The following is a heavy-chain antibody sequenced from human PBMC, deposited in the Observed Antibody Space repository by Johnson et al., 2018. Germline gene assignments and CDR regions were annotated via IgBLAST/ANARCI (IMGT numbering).Heavy chain of an antibody. CDR1: GGPISSHY. CDR2: IYHSGST. CDR3: ARYVSSSGYVHH. J-gene: IGHJ1*01. Sequence: QVQLQESGPGLVKPSETLSLTCTVSGGPISSHYWSWIRQPPGKRLEWLGYIYHSGSTKYNPSLNSRVTMSVDASKNQCSLQLNSVTAADTAVYYCARYVSSSGYVHHWGQGTLVTVSS. V-gene: IGHV4-59*11. D-gene: IGHD3-22*01.